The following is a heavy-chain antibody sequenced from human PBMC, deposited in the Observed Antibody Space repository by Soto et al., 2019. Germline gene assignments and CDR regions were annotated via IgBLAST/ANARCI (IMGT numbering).Heavy chain of an antibody. J-gene: IGHJ4*02. CDR1: GFTVSSYH. CDR3: ARTLTTGTTGGYFDY. CDR2: IYGAGSA. V-gene: IGHV3-66*01. Sequence: PGGSLRLSCAASGFTVSSYHMSWVRQAPGKGLEWVSIIYGAGSADFADSVKGRFTISRDNAKNSLYLQMNSLRAEDTAVYYCARTLTTGTTGGYFDYWGQGTLVTVSS. D-gene: IGHD1-1*01.